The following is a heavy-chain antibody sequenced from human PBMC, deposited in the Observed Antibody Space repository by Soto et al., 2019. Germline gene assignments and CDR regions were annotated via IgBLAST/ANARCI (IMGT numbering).Heavy chain of an antibody. D-gene: IGHD6-13*01. CDR3: ARSGYSSSWADY. CDR1: GYSFTSYW. CDR2: IDPSDSYT. J-gene: IGHJ4*02. Sequence: GESLKISCKGSGYSFTSYWISWVRQMPGKGLEWMGRIDPSDSYTNYSPSFQGHVTISADKSISTAYLQWSSLKASDTAMYYCARSGYSSSWADYWAQGTLVTVSS. V-gene: IGHV5-10-1*01.